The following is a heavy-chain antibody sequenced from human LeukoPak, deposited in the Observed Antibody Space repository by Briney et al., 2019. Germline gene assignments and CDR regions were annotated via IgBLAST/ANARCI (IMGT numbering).Heavy chain of an antibody. V-gene: IGHV3-64D*06. Sequence: GGSLRLSCSASGFIFSNYGMYWVRHAPGKGLEFVSAISSDGDNTFYADSVKSRFSISRDNSKNTLYLQISSLRPEDTAVYYCVKAAGSWYGYFDYWGQGTLVTVSS. CDR3: VKAAGSWYGYFDY. J-gene: IGHJ4*02. CDR2: ISSDGDNT. CDR1: GFIFSNYG. D-gene: IGHD6-13*01.